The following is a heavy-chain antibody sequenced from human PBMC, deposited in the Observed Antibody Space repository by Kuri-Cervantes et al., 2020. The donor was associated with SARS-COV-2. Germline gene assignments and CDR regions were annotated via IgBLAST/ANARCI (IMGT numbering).Heavy chain of an antibody. D-gene: IGHD2-15*01. CDR2: IIPIFGTA. CDR3: ARERSTLLSFDY. CDR1: GYTFTGYY. V-gene: IGHV1-69*05. Sequence: SVKVSCKASGYTFTGYYMHWVRQAPGQGLEWMGGIIPIFGTANYAQKFQGRVTITTDESTSTAYMELRSLRSDDTAVYYCARERSTLLSFDYWGQGTLVTVSS. J-gene: IGHJ4*02.